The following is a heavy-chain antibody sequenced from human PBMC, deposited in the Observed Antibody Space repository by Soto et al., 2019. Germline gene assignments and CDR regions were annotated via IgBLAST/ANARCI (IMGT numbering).Heavy chain of an antibody. D-gene: IGHD3-3*02. CDR2: KYYRSKWYN. J-gene: IGHJ5*02. Sequence: QVQLQQSGPGLVRPSQTLSLTCAISGDSVSSTSAAWNWIRQSPSRGLEWLGRKYYRSKWYNDYAVSVKSRQAINPDTSRNQSSLQLNSVAPEDTAVYFWARATFSWFDPWGQGTLVTVAS. CDR3: ARATFSWFDP. CDR1: GDSVSSTSAA. V-gene: IGHV6-1*01.